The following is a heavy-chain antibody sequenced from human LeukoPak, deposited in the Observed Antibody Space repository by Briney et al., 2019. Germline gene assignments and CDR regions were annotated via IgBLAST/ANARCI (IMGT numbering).Heavy chain of an antibody. Sequence: SETLSLTCNVSGDSISSTNYYWGWIRQPPGKGLEWIGSIHYSGGTSYNPSLKSRVTISVDTSKNQFSLRLRSVTAADTAVYYCARDKDSLFDYWGQGTLVAVSS. CDR1: GDSISSTNYY. V-gene: IGHV4-39*07. CDR2: IHYSGGT. J-gene: IGHJ4*02. CDR3: ARDKDSLFDY. D-gene: IGHD5-18*01.